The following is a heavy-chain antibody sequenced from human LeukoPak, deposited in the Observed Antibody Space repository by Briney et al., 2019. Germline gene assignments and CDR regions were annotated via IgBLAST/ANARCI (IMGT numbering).Heavy chain of an antibody. D-gene: IGHD3-10*01. CDR2: INPNSGGT. V-gene: IGHV1-2*02. J-gene: IGHJ5*02. Sequence: GASVKVSCKASGYTFTGYYMHWVRQAPGQGLKWMGWINPNSGGTNYAQKFQGRVTMTRDTSISTAYMELSRLRSDDTAVYYCARDYSTVGFTMVRGVTKNWFDPWGQGTLVTVSS. CDR1: GYTFTGYY. CDR3: ARDYSTVGFTMVRGVTKNWFDP.